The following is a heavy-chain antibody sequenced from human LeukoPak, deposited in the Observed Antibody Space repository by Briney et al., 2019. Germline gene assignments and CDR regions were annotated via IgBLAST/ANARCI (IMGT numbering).Heavy chain of an antibody. D-gene: IGHD3-10*01. CDR3: AKDQITMVRGVMEFDY. Sequence: GGSLRLSCAASGFTFSSYEMNWVRQAPGKGLEWVSYISSSGSTIYYADSVKGRFTISRDNAKNSLYLQMNSLRAEDTAVYYCAKDQITMVRGVMEFDYWGQGTLVTVSS. V-gene: IGHV3-48*03. CDR1: GFTFSSYE. CDR2: ISSSGSTI. J-gene: IGHJ4*02.